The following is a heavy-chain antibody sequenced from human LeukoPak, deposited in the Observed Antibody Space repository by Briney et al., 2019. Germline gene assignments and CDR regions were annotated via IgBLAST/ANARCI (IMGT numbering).Heavy chain of an antibody. CDR3: AKGFHFGPDAFDI. CDR1: GFAFSSYA. Sequence: GGSLTLSCAASGFAFSSYAMSWVRQAPGKGLEWVSAISGSGGSTYYADSVKGRFTISRDNSKNTLYLQMNSLRAEDTAVYYCAKGFHFGPDAFDIWGQGTMVTVSS. CDR2: ISGSGGST. V-gene: IGHV3-23*01. J-gene: IGHJ3*02. D-gene: IGHD3-10*01.